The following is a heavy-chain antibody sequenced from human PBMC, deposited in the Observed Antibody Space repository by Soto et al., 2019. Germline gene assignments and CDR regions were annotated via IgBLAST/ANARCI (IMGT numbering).Heavy chain of an antibody. J-gene: IGHJ6*02. CDR3: ARQPGGMIYDWGSSKRDGMDV. Sequence: SETLSLTCAVSGGSISSGGYSWSWIRQPPGKGLEWIGYIYHSGSTYYNPSLKSRVTISVDTSKNQFSLKLSSVTAADTAVYYCARQPGGMIYDWGSSKRDGMDVWSRGTTVTGSS. CDR1: GGSISSGGYS. V-gene: IGHV4-30-2*01. D-gene: IGHD3-10*01. CDR2: IYHSGST.